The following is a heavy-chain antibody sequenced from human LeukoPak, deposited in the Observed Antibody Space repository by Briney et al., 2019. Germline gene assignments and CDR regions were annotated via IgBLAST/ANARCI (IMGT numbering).Heavy chain of an antibody. J-gene: IGHJ2*01. D-gene: IGHD2/OR15-2a*01. Sequence: PGGSLRLSCAASGFTFSNYAMSWVRQAPGNGLEWVSAIGGSGDSTCYADSVKGRFTISRDNSENTLYLQMNTLRADDTAIYYCAKDVNEYYKGWYFDLWGRGALVTVSS. CDR3: AKDVNEYYKGWYFDL. V-gene: IGHV3-23*01. CDR1: GFTFSNYA. CDR2: IGGSGDST.